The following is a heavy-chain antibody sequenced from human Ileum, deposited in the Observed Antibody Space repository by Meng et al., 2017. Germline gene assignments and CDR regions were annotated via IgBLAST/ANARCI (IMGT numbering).Heavy chain of an antibody. Sequence: ASVKVSCKTSGYTLTTYSINWVRQAPGQGLEWMGRINPNKGDTDYAQKFQGRVTMTRDTSIGTAYMELTRLKSDDTAVYYCASDGAGTYTGLNSWGQGTRVTVSS. CDR2: INPNKGDT. D-gene: IGHD3-16*01. V-gene: IGHV1-2*06. CDR1: GYTLTTYS. J-gene: IGHJ5*02. CDR3: ASDGAGTYTGLNS.